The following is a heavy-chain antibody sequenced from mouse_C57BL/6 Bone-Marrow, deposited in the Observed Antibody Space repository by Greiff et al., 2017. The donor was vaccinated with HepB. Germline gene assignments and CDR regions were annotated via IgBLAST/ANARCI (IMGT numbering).Heavy chain of an antibody. D-gene: IGHD2-1*01. CDR2: IDPSDSYT. J-gene: IGHJ3*01. V-gene: IGHV1-69*01. CDR1: GYTFTSYW. Sequence: QVQLQQPGAELVMPGASAKLSCKASGYTFTSYWMHWVKQRPGQGLEWIGEIDPSDSYTNYNQKFKGKSTLTVDKSSSTAYMQLSSLTSEDSAVYYCALYGNPFAYWGQGTLVTVSA. CDR3: ALYGNPFAY.